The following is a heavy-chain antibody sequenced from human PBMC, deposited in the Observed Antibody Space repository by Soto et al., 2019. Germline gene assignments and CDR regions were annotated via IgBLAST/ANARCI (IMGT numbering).Heavy chain of an antibody. V-gene: IGHV4-59*01. CDR1: GGSISSYY. CDR3: ARDIMGTNYSYYGMDV. D-gene: IGHD2-8*01. J-gene: IGHJ6*02. Sequence: QVQLQESGPGQVKPSETLSLTCTVSGGSISSYYWSWIRQPPGKGLEWIGYIYYSGSTYYNPSLKSRVTISVDTSKNQFSLKLSSVTAADTAVYYCARDIMGTNYSYYGMDVWGQGTTVTVSS. CDR2: IYYSGST.